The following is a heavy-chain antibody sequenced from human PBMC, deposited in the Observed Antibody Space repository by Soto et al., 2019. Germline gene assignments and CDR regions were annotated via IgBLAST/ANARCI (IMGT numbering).Heavy chain of an antibody. D-gene: IGHD5-12*01. J-gene: IGHJ3*02. Sequence: GGSLRLSCAASGFAFSSYAMTWVRQAPGKGLEWVSVFRSSGGTTHYAESVKGRFTISRDNSKNTLYLQMNNVSAEDTAVYFCAKGRDGYNLGASAMCGHGSMVTVSS. V-gene: IGHV3-23*01. CDR3: AKGRDGYNLGASAM. CDR1: GFAFSSYA. CDR2: FRSSGGTT.